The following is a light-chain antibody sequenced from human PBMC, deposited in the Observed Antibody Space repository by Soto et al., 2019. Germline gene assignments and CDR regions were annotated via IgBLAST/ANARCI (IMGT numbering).Light chain of an antibody. Sequence: IVLTQSPATLSLSPGNSASLSCRANQNISNYLIWYQQKPGQAPRLLIYDVSNRATGIPARFSGSGSGTDFTLTISSLEPEDFAVYYCQQRSNWPRTFGQGTKVDIK. CDR1: QNISNY. J-gene: IGKJ1*01. CDR2: DVS. V-gene: IGKV3-11*01. CDR3: QQRSNWPRT.